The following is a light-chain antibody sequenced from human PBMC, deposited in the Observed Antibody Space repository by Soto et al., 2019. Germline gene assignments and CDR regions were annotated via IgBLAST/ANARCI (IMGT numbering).Light chain of an antibody. CDR2: DAT. CDR3: QQRSNWPPIT. V-gene: IGKV3-11*01. CDR1: QSVSSY. J-gene: IGKJ5*01. Sequence: EVMLSLSPATLSSSQGERATISCRASQSVSSYLAWYQQKPGQAPRLLIYDATNRATGIPARFSGSGSGTDFTLTISSLEPEDFAVYYCQQRSNWPPITFGQGTLLAIK.